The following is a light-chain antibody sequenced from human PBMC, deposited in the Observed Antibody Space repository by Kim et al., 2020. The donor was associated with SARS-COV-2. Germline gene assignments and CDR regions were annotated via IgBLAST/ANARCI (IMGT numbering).Light chain of an antibody. V-gene: IGKV1-5*01. J-gene: IGKJ1*01. CDR1: QGISRW. Sequence: STLSASGGDRFTITCRASQGISRWLAWHQQKPGKAPKILIYDTSSLESGVPSRFSGSGSGTEFTLTISGLQPDDFATYYCQHYGTFGQGTKVDIK. CDR2: DTS. CDR3: QHYGT.